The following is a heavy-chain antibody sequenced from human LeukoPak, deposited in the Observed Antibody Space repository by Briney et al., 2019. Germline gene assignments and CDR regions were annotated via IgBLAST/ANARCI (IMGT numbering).Heavy chain of an antibody. V-gene: IGHV4-59*01. CDR1: GGSISSYY. J-gene: IGHJ6*01. Sequence: SETLSLTCTVSGGSISSYYWSWIRQPPGKGLEWIGYIYYSGSTNYNPSLKSRVTISVDTSKNQFSLKLSSVTAADTAVYYCARFAIVGATNVGDYYYYYGMDVWGQGTTVTVSS. CDR3: ARFAIVGATNVGDYYYYYGMDV. D-gene: IGHD1-26*01. CDR2: IYYSGST.